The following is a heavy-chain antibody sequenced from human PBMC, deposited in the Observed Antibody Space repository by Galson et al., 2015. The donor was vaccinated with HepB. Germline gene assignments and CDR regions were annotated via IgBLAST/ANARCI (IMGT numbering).Heavy chain of an antibody. J-gene: IGHJ6*02. CDR3: ARQAWYYYGMDV. CDR1: GLSFGTSR. V-gene: IGHV3-7*03. CDR2: MKEDGSDS. Sequence: SLRLSCAASGLSFGTSRMSWVRQAPGKGLERVANMKEDGSDSYYVDSVKGRFTISRDNAKNSLYLQMNSLRAEDTAVYYCARQAWYYYGMDVWGQGTTVTVSS.